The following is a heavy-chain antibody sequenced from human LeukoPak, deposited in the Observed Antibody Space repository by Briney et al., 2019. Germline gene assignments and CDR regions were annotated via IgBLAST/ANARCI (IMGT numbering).Heavy chain of an antibody. Sequence: PSETLSLTCTVSGGSISSSSYYWGWIRQPPGKGLEWIGSIYYSGSTYYNPSLKSRVTISVDTSKNQFSLKLSSVTAADTAVYYCARGGLRFLEWLGAFDIWGQGTMVTVSS. CDR1: GGSISSSSYY. J-gene: IGHJ3*02. V-gene: IGHV4-39*01. CDR3: ARGGLRFLEWLGAFDI. CDR2: IYYSGST. D-gene: IGHD3-3*01.